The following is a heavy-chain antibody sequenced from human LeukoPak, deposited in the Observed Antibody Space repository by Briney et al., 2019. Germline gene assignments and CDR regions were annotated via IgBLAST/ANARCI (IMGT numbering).Heavy chain of an antibody. J-gene: IGHJ4*02. V-gene: IGHV1-24*01. CDR1: GYTLTELS. Sequence: ASVKVSCKVSGYTLTELSMHWVRQAPGKGLEWMGGFDPEDGETVYAQKFQGRVTMTEDTSTDTAYMELSSLRSEDTAVYYCATVLVSLRSDYFDYWGQGTLVTVSS. CDR3: ATVLVSLRSDYFDY. CDR2: FDPEDGET.